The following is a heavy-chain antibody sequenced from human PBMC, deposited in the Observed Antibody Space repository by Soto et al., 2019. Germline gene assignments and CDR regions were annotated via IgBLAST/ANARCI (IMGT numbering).Heavy chain of an antibody. V-gene: IGHV1-69*05. D-gene: IGHD2-8*01. Sequence: QVQLVQSGAEVKKPGSSVKVSCKASGGTFSNFALISWVRQAPGQGLEWMGGIIPIDATVNYAQKFQGRITLPPDESPTTAYMDLGSLSSEDTPVYYCARDPLGFGYTNGAAWGKGPRSPFPQ. J-gene: IGHJ6*01. CDR3: ARDPLGFGYTNGAA. CDR2: IIPIDATV. CDR1: GGTFSNFA.